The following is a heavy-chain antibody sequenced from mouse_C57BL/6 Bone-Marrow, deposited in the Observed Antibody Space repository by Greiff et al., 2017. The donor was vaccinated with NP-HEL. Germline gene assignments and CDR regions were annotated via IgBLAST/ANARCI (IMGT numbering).Heavy chain of an antibody. V-gene: IGHV1-54*01. CDR1: GYAFTNYL. J-gene: IGHJ1*03. CDR3: ARGCYYPYWYFDV. Sequence: VHLVESGAELVRPGTSVKVSCKASGYAFTNYLIEWVKQRPGQGLEWIGVINPGSGGTNYNEKFKGKATLTADKSSSTAYMQLSSLTSEDSAVYFCARGCYYPYWYFDVWGTGTTVTVSS. CDR2: INPGSGGT. D-gene: IGHD2-3*01.